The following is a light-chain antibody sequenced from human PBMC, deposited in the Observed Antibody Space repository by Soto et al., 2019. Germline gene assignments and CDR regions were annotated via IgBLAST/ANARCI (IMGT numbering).Light chain of an antibody. CDR2: EVT. CDR3: SSYAGSNIFYV. J-gene: IGLJ1*01. CDR1: SSDVGAYDY. Sequence: QSALTQPPSASGSHGQSVTISCAGTSSDVGAYDYVSWYQQHPGRAPKLMIYEVTKRPSGVPARFSGSKSGNTASLNVSGLQAEDEADYYCSSYAGSNIFYVFGTGTKLAVL. V-gene: IGLV2-8*01.